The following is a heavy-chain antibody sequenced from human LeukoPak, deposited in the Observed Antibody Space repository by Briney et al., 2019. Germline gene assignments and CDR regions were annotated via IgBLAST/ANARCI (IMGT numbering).Heavy chain of an antibody. CDR1: GYSFTSYW. CDR2: IYPGDSDT. D-gene: IGHD3-10*01. V-gene: IGHV5-51*01. J-gene: IGHJ3*02. CDR3: ASSITMVRGASDAFDI. Sequence: GESLKISCKGSGYSFTSYWIGWVRQMPGRGLEWMGIIYPGDSDTRYSPSFQGQVTISVDKSISTAYLQWNSLRASDTAMYYCASSITMVRGASDAFDIWGQGTMVTVSS.